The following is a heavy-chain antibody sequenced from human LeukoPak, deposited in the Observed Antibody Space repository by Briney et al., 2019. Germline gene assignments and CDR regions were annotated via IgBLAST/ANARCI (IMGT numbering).Heavy chain of an antibody. CDR1: GFTFSSYW. J-gene: IGHJ4*02. D-gene: IGHD5-18*01. CDR2: IKQDGSEK. Sequence: GGSERLSCAASGFTFSSYWMSWIRQAPGKGLEWVANIKQDGSEKYYVDSVKGRFTISRDNAKNSLYLQMNSLRAEDTAVYYCARDRWFRSVDTAMVPSFDYWGQGTLVTVSS. CDR3: ARDRWFRSVDTAMVPSFDY. V-gene: IGHV3-7*01.